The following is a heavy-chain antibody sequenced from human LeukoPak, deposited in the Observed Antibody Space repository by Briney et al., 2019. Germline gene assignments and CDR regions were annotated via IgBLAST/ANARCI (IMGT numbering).Heavy chain of an antibody. CDR3: ASSLLGSSGWPESEYFHH. CDR2: IYPGDSDT. CDR1: GYSFTNYW. V-gene: IGHV5-51*01. Sequence: GESLKISCKGSGYSFTNYWIGWVRQMPGKGLEWMGTIYPGDSDTRYSPSFQGQVTISVDKSISTAYLQWSSLKASDTAMYYCASSLLGSSGWPESEYFHHWGQGTLVIVSS. J-gene: IGHJ1*01. D-gene: IGHD6-19*01.